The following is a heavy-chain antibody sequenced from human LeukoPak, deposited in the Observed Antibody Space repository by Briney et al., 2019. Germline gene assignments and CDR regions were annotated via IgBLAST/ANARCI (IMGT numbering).Heavy chain of an antibody. V-gene: IGHV5-51*01. D-gene: IGHD3-22*01. CDR1: GYSFTNYW. J-gene: IGHJ3*02. CDR2: IYPGDSDT. Sequence: GESLKISCKGSGYSFTNYWIGWVRQRPGQGLEWMGIIYPGDSDTRYSPSFQGQVTISADKSISTAYLQWSSLKASDTAMYYCATSTSWDYYDSSGFHGAFDIWGQGTMVTVSS. CDR3: ATSTSWDYYDSSGFHGAFDI.